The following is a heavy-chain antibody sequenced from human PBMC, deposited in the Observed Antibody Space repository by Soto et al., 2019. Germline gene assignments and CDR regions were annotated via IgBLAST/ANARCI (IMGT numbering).Heavy chain of an antibody. V-gene: IGHV1-2*04. CDR1: GYTFTGYY. J-gene: IGHJ4*02. D-gene: IGHD6-13*01. Sequence: ASVKVSCKASGYTFTGYYMHWVRQAPGQGLEWMGWINPNSGGTNYAQKFQGWVTMTRDTSISTAYMELSRLRSDDTAVYYCAVMIQQQLWPGSLGYWGQGTLVTVSS. CDR2: INPNSGGT. CDR3: AVMIQQQLWPGSLGY.